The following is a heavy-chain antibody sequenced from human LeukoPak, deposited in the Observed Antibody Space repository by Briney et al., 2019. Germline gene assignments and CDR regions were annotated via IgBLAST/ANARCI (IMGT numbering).Heavy chain of an antibody. J-gene: IGHJ4*02. Sequence: SETLSLTCTVSGGSISSSSYYWGWIRQPPGKGLEWIGSIYYSGSTWSSLKSRVTISIDTSKNKFSLKLSSVTAADTAVYYCARSAHSGSYSPFDYWGQGTLVTVSS. CDR3: ARSAHSGSYSPFDY. D-gene: IGHD1-26*01. CDR1: GGSISSSSYY. CDR2: IYYSGST. V-gene: IGHV4-39*07.